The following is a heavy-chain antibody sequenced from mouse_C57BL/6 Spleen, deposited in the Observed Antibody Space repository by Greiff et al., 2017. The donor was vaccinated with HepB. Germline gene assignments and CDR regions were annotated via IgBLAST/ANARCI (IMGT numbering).Heavy chain of an antibody. J-gene: IGHJ1*03. V-gene: IGHV1-69*01. Sequence: QVQLQQPGAELVMPGASVKLSCKASGYTFTSYWMHWVKQRPGQGLEWIGEIDPSDSYTNYNQKFKGKSTLTVDKSSSTAYMQLSSLTSEDSAVYYCARAAQYGYDGDWYFDVWGTGTTVTVSS. CDR3: ARAAQYGYDGDWYFDV. D-gene: IGHD2-2*01. CDR1: GYTFTSYW. CDR2: IDPSDSYT.